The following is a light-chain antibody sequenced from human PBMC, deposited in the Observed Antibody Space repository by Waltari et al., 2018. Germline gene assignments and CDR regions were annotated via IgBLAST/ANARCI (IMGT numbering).Light chain of an antibody. Sequence: QSVLTQPPSVSAAPGQRVTISCSGGPSNIGNNYVSWYRQFPGTAPKLLIYEDRERPSGVPGRCSGSKSGTSATLDITGLQAGDEADYYCGTWDSSLSGAVFGGGTHPTVL. CDR3: GTWDSSLSGAV. CDR2: EDR. V-gene: IGLV1-51*02. CDR1: PSNIGNNY. J-gene: IGLJ7*01.